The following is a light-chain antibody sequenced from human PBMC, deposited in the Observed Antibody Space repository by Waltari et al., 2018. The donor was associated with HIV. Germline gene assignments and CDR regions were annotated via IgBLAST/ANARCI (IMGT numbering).Light chain of an antibody. CDR3: NSRDSSGNHLVV. CDR1: SLRSYY. J-gene: IGLJ2*01. Sequence: SELTQDPAVSVALGQTVRITCQGDSLRSYYASWYQQKPGQAPVLVIYGKNNRPSGIPDRFSGSSSGNTASLTITGAQAEDEADYYCNSRDSSGNHLVVFGGGTKLTVL. V-gene: IGLV3-19*01. CDR2: GKN.